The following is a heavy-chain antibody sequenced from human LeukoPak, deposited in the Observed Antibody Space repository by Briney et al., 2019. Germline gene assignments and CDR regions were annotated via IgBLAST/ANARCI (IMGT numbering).Heavy chain of an antibody. Sequence: SETLSLTCSVSGGSVSGTNYYWAWIRQPPEKGLERIGTIYYSGSTYYNVSLKSRVTISVDTSKNQFSLNLNSVTAADTAVYYCARLRSPGDFDYWGQGTLVTVSS. D-gene: IGHD1-26*01. CDR2: IYYSGST. CDR1: GGSVSGTNYY. J-gene: IGHJ4*02. CDR3: ARLRSPGDFDY. V-gene: IGHV4-39*07.